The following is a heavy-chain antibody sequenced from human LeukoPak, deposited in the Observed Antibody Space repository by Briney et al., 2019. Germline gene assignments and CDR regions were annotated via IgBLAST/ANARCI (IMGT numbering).Heavy chain of an antibody. V-gene: IGHV4-59*12. CDR3: ARDGIGSSSWYGYYFDY. CDR1: GGSISSYY. Sequence: SETLSLTCTVSGGSISSYYWSWLRQPPGKGLEWIGYIYYSGSTNYNLSLKSRVTISVDTSKNQFSLKLSSVTAADTAVYYCARDGIGSSSWYGYYFDYWGQGTLVTVSS. D-gene: IGHD6-13*01. CDR2: IYYSGST. J-gene: IGHJ4*02.